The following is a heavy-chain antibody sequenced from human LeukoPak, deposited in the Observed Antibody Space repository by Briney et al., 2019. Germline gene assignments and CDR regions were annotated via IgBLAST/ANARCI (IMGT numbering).Heavy chain of an antibody. V-gene: IGHV3-74*01. J-gene: IGHJ4*02. D-gene: IGHD3-10*01. CDR3: AAQSDAPGSYPAD. CDR1: GITFSTHW. Sequence: GGSLRLSCAASGITFSTHWMYWVRQAPGKGLGWVSRINSDGRTTTYADSVKGRFTISRDNAKNTLYLQMNSPRAEDTAVYYCAAQSDAPGSYPADWGRGTLATVSS. CDR2: INSDGRTT.